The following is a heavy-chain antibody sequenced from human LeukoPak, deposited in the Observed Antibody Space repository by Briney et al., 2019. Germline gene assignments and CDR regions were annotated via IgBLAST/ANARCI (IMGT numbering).Heavy chain of an antibody. CDR2: ISGSGGST. D-gene: IGHD1-26*01. CDR1: GITFSSHA. Sequence: HLGGSLRLSCAASGITFSSHAMSWVRQAPGKGLEWVSVISGSGGSTYYADSVKGRFTMSRDNAKNSLYLQMSSLRAEDTAVYYCARESISGHRDFDYWGQGALVTVSS. V-gene: IGHV3-23*01. CDR3: ARESISGHRDFDY. J-gene: IGHJ4*02.